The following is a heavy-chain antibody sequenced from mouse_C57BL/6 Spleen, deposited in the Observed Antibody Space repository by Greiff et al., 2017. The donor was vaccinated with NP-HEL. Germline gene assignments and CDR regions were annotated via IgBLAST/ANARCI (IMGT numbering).Heavy chain of an antibody. CDR3: ARDGSGDYDYFDY. D-gene: IGHD2-4*01. CDR2: ISDGGSYT. V-gene: IGHV5-4*01. J-gene: IGHJ2*01. CDR1: GFTFSSYA. Sequence: EVKVVESGGGLVKPGGSLKLSCAASGFTFSSYAMSWVRQTPEKRLEWVATISDGGSYTYYPDNVKGRFTISRDNAKNNLYLQMSHLKSEDTAMYYCARDGSGDYDYFDYWGQGTTLTVSS.